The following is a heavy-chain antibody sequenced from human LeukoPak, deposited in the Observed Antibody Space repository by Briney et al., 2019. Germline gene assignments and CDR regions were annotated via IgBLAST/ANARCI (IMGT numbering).Heavy chain of an antibody. CDR2: INHSGST. J-gene: IGHJ5*02. CDR3: ARGSRPRHPLNWSDP. D-gene: IGHD6-25*01. Sequence: PSETLSLPCAVYGGSFSGYYWSWIRQPPGKGLEWIGEINHSGSTNYNPSLKSRVTISVDTSKNQFSLKLSSVTAADTAVYYCARGSRPRHPLNWSDPWGQGTLVTVSS. CDR1: GGSFSGYY. V-gene: IGHV4-34*01.